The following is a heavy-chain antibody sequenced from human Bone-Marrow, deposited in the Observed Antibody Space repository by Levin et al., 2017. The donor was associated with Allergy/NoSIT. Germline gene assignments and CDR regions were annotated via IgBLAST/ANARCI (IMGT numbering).Heavy chain of an antibody. D-gene: IGHD2-21*01. Sequence: SQTLSLTCTVSGGSISSSSYYWGWIRQPPGKGLEWIGSIYYSGSTYYNPSLKSRVTISVDTSKNQFSLKLSSVTAADTAVYYCARSYCGGASRADAFDIWGQGTMVTVSS. J-gene: IGHJ3*02. CDR2: IYYSGST. CDR3: ARSYCGGASRADAFDI. CDR1: GGSISSSSYY. V-gene: IGHV4-39*07.